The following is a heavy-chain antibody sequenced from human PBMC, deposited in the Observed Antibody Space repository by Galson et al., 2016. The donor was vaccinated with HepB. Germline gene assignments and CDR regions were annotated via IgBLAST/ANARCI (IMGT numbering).Heavy chain of an antibody. CDR2: IIPLFRTP. V-gene: IGHV1-69*13. CDR1: GDTFRNYA. D-gene: IGHD6-13*01. CDR3: ARPHNSNWYFDY. J-gene: IGHJ4*02. Sequence: SVKVSCKASGDTFRNYAINWVRQAPGLGLEWMGGIIPLFRTPKYAQRLQGRVSITADESTSTAYMELSSLTSEDTAVYYCARPHNSNWYFDYWGQGTLVTVSS.